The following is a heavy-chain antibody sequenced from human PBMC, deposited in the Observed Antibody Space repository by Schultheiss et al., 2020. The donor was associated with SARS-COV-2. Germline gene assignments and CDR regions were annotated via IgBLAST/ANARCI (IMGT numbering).Heavy chain of an antibody. CDR2: FCRGDTS. V-gene: IGHV3-53*04. D-gene: IGHD5-12*01. Sequence: GESLKISCAASGFAVSNNYITWVRQAPGKGLEWVSFFCRGDTSYCADSVKGRFTISRHNSKNTLYLQMNSLRAEDTAVYYCAKGIVATLARYYYYGMDVWGQGTTVTVSS. J-gene: IGHJ6*02. CDR1: GFAVSNNY. CDR3: AKGIVATLARYYYYGMDV.